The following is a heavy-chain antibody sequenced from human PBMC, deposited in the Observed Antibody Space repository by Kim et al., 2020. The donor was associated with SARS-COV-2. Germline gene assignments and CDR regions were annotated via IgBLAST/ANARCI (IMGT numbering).Heavy chain of an antibody. J-gene: IGHJ4*02. CDR2: MNPNSGNT. Sequence: ASVKVSCKASGYTFTSYDINWVRQATGQGLEWMGWMNPNSGNTGYAQKFQGRVTMTRNTSISTAYMELSSLRSEDTAVYYCARGLARLSYYDSSGYSDFDSWGQGTLVTVSS. D-gene: IGHD3-22*01. CDR1: GYTFTSYD. V-gene: IGHV1-8*01. CDR3: ARGLARLSYYDSSGYSDFDS.